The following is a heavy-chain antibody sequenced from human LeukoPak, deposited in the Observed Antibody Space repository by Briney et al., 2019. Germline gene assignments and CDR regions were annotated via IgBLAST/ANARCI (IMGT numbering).Heavy chain of an antibody. J-gene: IGHJ3*02. CDR2: IGANSAI. CDR3: AREGYYGAFDI. Sequence: GGSLRLSCAASGFTFSTFSMSWVRQAPGKGLEWVSYIGANSAIFHADSVKGRFTISRDNAKNSLSLQMNSMRDDDTALYYCAREGYYGAFDIWGQGTMVTVSS. D-gene: IGHD3-10*01. V-gene: IGHV3-48*02. CDR1: GFTFSTFS.